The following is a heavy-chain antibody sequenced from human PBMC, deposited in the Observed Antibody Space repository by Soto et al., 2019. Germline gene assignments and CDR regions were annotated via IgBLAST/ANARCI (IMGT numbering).Heavy chain of an antibody. CDR2: ISGIGGST. Sequence: GGSLRLSCAASGFAFSSYAMSWVRQAPGKGLEWVSGISGIGGSTYYADSVKGRFTISRDNAKTSLYLQMDSLRPEDTAIYYCAREGVTNYTDYYFDLWGHGALVTVSS. CDR3: AREGVTNYTDYYFDL. D-gene: IGHD4-4*01. J-gene: IGHJ4*01. V-gene: IGHV3-23*01. CDR1: GFAFSSYA.